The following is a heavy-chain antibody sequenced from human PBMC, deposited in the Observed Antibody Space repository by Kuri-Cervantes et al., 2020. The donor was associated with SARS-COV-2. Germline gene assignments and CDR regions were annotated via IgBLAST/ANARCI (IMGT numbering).Heavy chain of an antibody. D-gene: IGHD2-15*01. CDR3: ARGGIGSWYSPTLDY. CDR1: GFTFSSYA. Sequence: GESLKISCAASGFTFSSYAMHWVRQAPGKGLEYVSAISSNGGSTYYANSVKGRFTISRDNSKNTLYLQMGSLRAEDMAVYYCARGGIGSWYSPTLDYWGQGTLVTVSS. CDR2: ISSNGGST. V-gene: IGHV3-64*01. J-gene: IGHJ4*02.